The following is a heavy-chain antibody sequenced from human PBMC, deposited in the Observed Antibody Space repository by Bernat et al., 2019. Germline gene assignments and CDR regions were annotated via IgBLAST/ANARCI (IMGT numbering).Heavy chain of an antibody. J-gene: IGHJ4*02. V-gene: IGHV3-7*03. CDR1: GFTFTSYW. Sequence: EVQLVESGGGLVQPGGSLRLSCAASGFTFTSYWMTWVRQAPGKGLEWVANITEDGSETYHVDSVKGRFTISRDNTKNSLYLQMNSLRAEDTAVYYCARGVSGGFWGQGTLVTVSS. CDR2: ITEDGSET. CDR3: ARGVSGGF. D-gene: IGHD6-25*01.